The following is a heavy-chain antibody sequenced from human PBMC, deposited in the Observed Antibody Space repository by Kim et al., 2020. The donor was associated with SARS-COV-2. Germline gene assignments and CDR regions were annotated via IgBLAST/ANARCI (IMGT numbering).Heavy chain of an antibody. CDR2: IKQDGSEK. D-gene: IGHD3-22*01. J-gene: IGHJ3*02. Sequence: GGSLRLSCAASGFTFSSYWMSWVRQAPGKGLEWVASIKQDGSEKYYVDSVKGRFTISRDNAKNSLYLQMNSLRAEDTSVYYCARDGTYYYDSSAYYNDAFDIWGKGTRVTVSS. CDR3: ARDGTYYYDSSAYYNDAFDI. V-gene: IGHV3-7*01. CDR1: GFTFSSYW.